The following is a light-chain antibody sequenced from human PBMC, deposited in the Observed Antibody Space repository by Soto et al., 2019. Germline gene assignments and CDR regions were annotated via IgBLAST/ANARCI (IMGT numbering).Light chain of an antibody. CDR3: QHYGYLLWT. Sequence: IVFTQSPGTLSLSTGETATIYCRASQSLTCSYLAWYQQRPGQAPSLLIYGVSSRATGITDRFSGSGSGTDVTLTITRLEPEDFAVYYCQHYGYLLWTFGQGTKVEFK. CDR2: GVS. CDR1: QSLTCSY. V-gene: IGKV3-20*01. J-gene: IGKJ1*01.